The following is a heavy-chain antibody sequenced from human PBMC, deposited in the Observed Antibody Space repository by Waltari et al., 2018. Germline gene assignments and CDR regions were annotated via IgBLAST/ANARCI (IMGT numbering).Heavy chain of an antibody. J-gene: IGHJ4*02. CDR3: ARLPAYSGSLTTFDY. D-gene: IGHD1-26*01. CDR2: IYHSGST. Sequence: SLTCAVSGGSISSSNWWSWVRQPPGKGLEWIGEIYHSGSTNYNPSLKSRVTISVDKSKNQFSLKLSSVTAADTAVYYCARLPAYSGSLTTFDYWGQGTLVTVSS. CDR1: GGSISSSNW. V-gene: IGHV4-4*02.